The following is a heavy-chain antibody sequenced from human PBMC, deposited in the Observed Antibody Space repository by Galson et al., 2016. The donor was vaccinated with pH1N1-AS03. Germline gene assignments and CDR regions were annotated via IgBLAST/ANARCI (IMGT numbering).Heavy chain of an antibody. Sequence: SLRLSCAASGFTLSSYSMNWVRQAPGQGLQWVSSISTSSTYMYYADAVQGRFTISRDDARNSLYLQMNSLRAEDTAVYYCARDIGLVALYSWGQGSLVTVSS. CDR2: ISTSSTYM. CDR3: ARDIGLVALYS. CDR1: GFTLSSYS. J-gene: IGHJ4*02. V-gene: IGHV3-21*01. D-gene: IGHD5-12*01.